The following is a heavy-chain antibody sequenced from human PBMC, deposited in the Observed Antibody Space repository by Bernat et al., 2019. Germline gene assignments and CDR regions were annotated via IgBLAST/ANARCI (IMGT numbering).Heavy chain of an antibody. V-gene: IGHV3-21*01. CDR3: ANLSPIYIVATSRYYMDV. J-gene: IGHJ6*03. D-gene: IGHD5-12*01. CDR2: ISSSSSYI. CDR1: GFTFSSYS. Sequence: EVQLVESGGGLVKPGGSLRLSCAASGFTFSSYSMNWVRQAPGKGLEWVSSISSSSSYIYYPDSVKGRFTISRDNAKNSLYLKMNSLRAEDTAVYYCANLSPIYIVATSRYYMDVWGKGTTVTVSS.